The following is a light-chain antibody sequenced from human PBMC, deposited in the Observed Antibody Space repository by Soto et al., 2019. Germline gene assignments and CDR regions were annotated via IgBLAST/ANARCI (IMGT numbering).Light chain of an antibody. Sequence: EIVLTQSPGILSLSPGERATLSCRASQSVSSTYLAWYQQKPGQAPRLLIHGASSRATGIPDRFSGSGSGTDFTLPISRLEPEDFAVYYCQYYSSSLSITFGQGTRLDIK. CDR1: QSVSSTY. J-gene: IGKJ5*01. CDR3: QYYSSSLSIT. V-gene: IGKV3-20*01. CDR2: GAS.